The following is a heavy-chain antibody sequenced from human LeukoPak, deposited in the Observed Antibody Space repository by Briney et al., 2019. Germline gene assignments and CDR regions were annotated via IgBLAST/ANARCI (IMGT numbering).Heavy chain of an antibody. Sequence: ASVKVSCKASGHTFTSYGISWVRQAPGQGLEWMGWISAYNGNTNYAQKFLGRVTMTRDTSISTAYMELSSLTSDDTAVYYCASISEVWSGYYTVHHDYWGQGTLVTVSS. CDR1: GHTFTSYG. CDR3: ASISEVWSGYYTVHHDY. J-gene: IGHJ4*02. V-gene: IGHV1-18*01. CDR2: ISAYNGNT. D-gene: IGHD3-3*01.